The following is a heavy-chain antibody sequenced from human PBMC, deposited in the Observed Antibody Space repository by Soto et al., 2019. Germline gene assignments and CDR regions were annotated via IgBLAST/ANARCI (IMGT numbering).Heavy chain of an antibody. CDR3: ARDGFGGTTFRGYLAY. CDR1: GFTFSSYG. D-gene: IGHD3-16*01. V-gene: IGHV3-33*01. CDR2: IWYDGSNK. Sequence: SLRLSCAASGFTFSSYGMHWVRQAPGKGLEWVAVIWYDGSNKYYADSVKGRFTTSRDNSKNMLYLQMNSLRVEDTAVYYCARDGFGGTTFRGYLAYWAQGPLVPVSS. J-gene: IGHJ4*02.